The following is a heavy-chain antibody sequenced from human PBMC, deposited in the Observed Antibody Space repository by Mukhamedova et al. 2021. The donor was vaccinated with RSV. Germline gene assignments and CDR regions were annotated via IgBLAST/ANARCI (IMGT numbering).Heavy chain of an antibody. V-gene: IGHV3-48*02. D-gene: IGHD3-3*01. J-gene: IGHJ4*02. CDR2: ISSSSSTI. Sequence: LEWVSYISSSSSTIYYVDSVKGRFTISRDNAKNSLYLQMNSLRDEDTAVYYCASRNNTYYDFWSGYYPFDYWGQGTLVT. CDR3: ASRNNTYYDFWSGYYPFDY.